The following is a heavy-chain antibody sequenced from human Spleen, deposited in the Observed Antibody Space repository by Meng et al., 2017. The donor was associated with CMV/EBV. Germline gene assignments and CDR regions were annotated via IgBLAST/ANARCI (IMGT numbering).Heavy chain of an antibody. CDR3: ARDEAQQLVLELVY. Sequence: QVRLVQSGGGWKKPGASVKVSCKASGYTFTSYGISWVRQAPGQGLEWMGWISAYNGNTNYAQKLQGRVTMTTDTSTSTAYMELRSLRSDDTAVYYCARDEAQQLVLELVYWGQGTLVTVSS. CDR2: ISAYNGNT. J-gene: IGHJ4*02. D-gene: IGHD6-6*01. CDR1: GYTFTSYG. V-gene: IGHV1-18*01.